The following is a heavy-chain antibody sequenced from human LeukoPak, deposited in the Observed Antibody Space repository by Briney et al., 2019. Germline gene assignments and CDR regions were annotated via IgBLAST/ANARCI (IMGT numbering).Heavy chain of an antibody. Sequence: VGSLRLSCAASAFTFSIAWMSWVRQAPGKGLEWVGRIKSETDGGTPDYAAPVKGRFTISRDASKTTVYLQMDSLKTEDTALYYCITRDGDKPHYYMDVWGQGTTVTVSS. J-gene: IGHJ6*03. CDR2: IKSETDGGTP. CDR1: AFTFSIAW. CDR3: ITRDGDKPHYYMDV. D-gene: IGHD5-24*01. V-gene: IGHV3-15*01.